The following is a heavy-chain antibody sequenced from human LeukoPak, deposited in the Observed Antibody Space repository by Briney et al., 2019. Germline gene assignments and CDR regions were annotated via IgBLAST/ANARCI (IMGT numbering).Heavy chain of an antibody. V-gene: IGHV2-5*08. CDR1: SGSISTYYW. Sequence: TLSLTCTVSSGSISTYYWSWIRQPPGKALEWLALIYWDDDKRYSPSLKSRLTITKDTSKNQVVLTMTNMDPVDTATYYCAHLIAAADAEYFQHWGQGTLVTVSS. D-gene: IGHD6-13*01. CDR3: AHLIAAADAEYFQH. CDR2: IYWDDDK. J-gene: IGHJ1*01.